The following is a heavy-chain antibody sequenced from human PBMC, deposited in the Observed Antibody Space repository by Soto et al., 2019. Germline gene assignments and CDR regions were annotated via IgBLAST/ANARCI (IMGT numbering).Heavy chain of an antibody. Sequence: SQTLSLTCAISGDSVSSNSAAWNWIRQSPSRGLEWLGRTYYRSKWYNDYAVSVKSRITINPDTSKNQFSLQLNSVTPEDTAVYYCVRGGTILYSSSWYFDYWGQGTLVTVSS. D-gene: IGHD6-13*01. V-gene: IGHV6-1*01. CDR1: GDSVSSNSAA. J-gene: IGHJ4*02. CDR3: VRGGTILYSSSWYFDY. CDR2: TYYRSKWYN.